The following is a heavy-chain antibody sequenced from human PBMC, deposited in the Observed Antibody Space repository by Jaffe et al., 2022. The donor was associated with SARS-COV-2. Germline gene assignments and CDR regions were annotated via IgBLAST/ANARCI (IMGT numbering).Heavy chain of an antibody. J-gene: IGHJ6*02. Sequence: EVQLVESGGGLVKPGGSLRLSCAASGFTFSSYSMNWVRQAPGKGLEWVSSISSSSSYIYYADSVKGRFTISRDNAKNSLYLQMNSLRAEDTAVYYCARLEDSRGYYYGMDVWGQGTTVTVSS. D-gene: IGHD3-22*01. CDR1: GFTFSSYS. CDR3: ARLEDSRGYYYGMDV. CDR2: ISSSSSYI. V-gene: IGHV3-21*01.